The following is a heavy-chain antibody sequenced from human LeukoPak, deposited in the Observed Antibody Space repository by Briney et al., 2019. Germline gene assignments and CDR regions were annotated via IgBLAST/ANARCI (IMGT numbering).Heavy chain of an antibody. D-gene: IGHD6-19*01. CDR3: ARGLYSSGWYRGEYYFDY. J-gene: IGHJ4*02. CDR1: GYTFTSYD. CDR2: MNPNSGNT. V-gene: IGHV1-8*01. Sequence: ASVKVSCKASGYTFTSYDINWLRQATGQGLEWMGWMNPNSGNTGYAQKFQGRVTMTRNTSISTAYMELSSLRSEDTAVYYCARGLYSSGWYRGEYYFDYWGQGTLVTVSS.